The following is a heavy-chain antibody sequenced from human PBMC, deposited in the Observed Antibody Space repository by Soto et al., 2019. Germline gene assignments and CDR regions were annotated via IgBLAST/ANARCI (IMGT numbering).Heavy chain of an antibody. CDR2: ISGSGATT. CDR1: GFSFGGYA. CDR3: AKGSRGYTGYVFDY. Sequence: GGSLRLSCATSGFSFGGYAMSWVRQAPGKGLDWVSSISGSGATTYYTNSVKGRFTISRDNSKNTVYPQMNSLRAEDTAVYYCAKGSRGYTGYVFDYWGQGALVTVSS. D-gene: IGHD5-12*01. V-gene: IGHV3-23*01. J-gene: IGHJ4*02.